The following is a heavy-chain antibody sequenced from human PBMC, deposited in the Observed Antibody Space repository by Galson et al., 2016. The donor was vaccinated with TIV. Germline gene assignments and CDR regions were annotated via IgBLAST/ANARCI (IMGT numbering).Heavy chain of an antibody. CDR2: INTKGDYS. J-gene: IGHJ4*03. CDR3: VKDISVGPTLLNF. Sequence: SVKVSCKAYGNTFTNYYMNWIRQAPGQGLEWMGIINTKGDYSTYAQKFQGGVTMTRDTSTSTVSMELRNLRPEDTAFYYCVKDISVGPTLLNFWGQGILVTVSS. D-gene: IGHD6-19*01. V-gene: IGHV1-46*01. CDR1: GNTFTNYY.